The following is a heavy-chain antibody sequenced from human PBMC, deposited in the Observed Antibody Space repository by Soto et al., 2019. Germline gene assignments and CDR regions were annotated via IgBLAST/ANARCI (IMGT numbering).Heavy chain of an antibody. CDR2: ISGSGGST. D-gene: IGHD3-3*01. V-gene: IGHV3-23*01. J-gene: IGHJ6*02. Sequence: GGSLRLSCAASGFTFSSYAMSWVRQAPGKGLEWVSAISGSGGSTYYADSVKGRFTISRDNSKNTLYLQMNSLRAEDTAVYYCARERPSSDFWSGYSFGMDVWGQGTTVTVSS. CDR3: ARERPSSDFWSGYSFGMDV. CDR1: GFTFSSYA.